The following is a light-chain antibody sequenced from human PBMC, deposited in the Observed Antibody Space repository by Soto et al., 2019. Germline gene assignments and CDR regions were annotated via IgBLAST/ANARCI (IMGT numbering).Light chain of an antibody. V-gene: IGLV2-14*01. J-gene: IGLJ2*01. CDR1: SSDVGRYNY. Sequence: QSALTQPASVSGSPGQSITISCTGTSSDVGRYNYVSWFQQHPGKAPKLMIFEVSTRPSGVSNRFSGSKSGNTASLTISGLQIEDEADYYCCSYTSSTSAVFGRGTKLIVL. CDR3: CSYTSSTSAV. CDR2: EVS.